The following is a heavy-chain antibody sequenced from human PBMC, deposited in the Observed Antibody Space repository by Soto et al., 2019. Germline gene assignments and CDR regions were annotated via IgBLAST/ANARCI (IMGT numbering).Heavy chain of an antibody. CDR1: GFTFSSYA. J-gene: IGHJ3*02. Sequence: EVQLLESGGGLVQPGGSLRLSCAASGFTFSSYAMSWVRQAPGKGLEWVSAISGSGGSTYYADSVKGRFTISRDNSKNTLYLQMNSLRAEDTAVYYCAKQLTAMVKIPNAFDIWGQGTMVTVSS. V-gene: IGHV3-23*01. CDR2: ISGSGGST. CDR3: AKQLTAMVKIPNAFDI. D-gene: IGHD5-18*01.